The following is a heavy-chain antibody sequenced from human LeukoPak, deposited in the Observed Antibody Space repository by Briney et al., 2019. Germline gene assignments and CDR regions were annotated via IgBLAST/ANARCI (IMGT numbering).Heavy chain of an antibody. V-gene: IGHV3-15*04. CDR1: GLTFRDAW. Sequence: TPGGSPRLSCAVSGLTFRDAWMSWVRQAPGRGLEWVGRIVSKGSGGTVDYAAPVKGRFTISRDDSQNMLFLQMSGLKTEDTGVYYCSHVAGAPWRLGSWGQGTLVTVSS. J-gene: IGHJ5*02. CDR2: IVSKGSGGTV. D-gene: IGHD6-19*01. CDR3: SHVAGAPWRLGS.